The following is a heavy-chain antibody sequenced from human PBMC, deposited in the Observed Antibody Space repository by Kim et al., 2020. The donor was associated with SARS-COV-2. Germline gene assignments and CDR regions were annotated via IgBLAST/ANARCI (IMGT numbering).Heavy chain of an antibody. CDR1: GFTFDDYA. V-gene: IGHV3-9*01. D-gene: IGHD3-10*01. J-gene: IGHJ4*02. CDR3: AKALWFGELLSYFDY. Sequence: GGSLRLSCAASGFTFDDYAMHWVRQAPGKGLEWVSGISWNSGSIGYADSVKGRFTISRDNAKNSLYLQMNSLRAEDTALYYCAKALWFGELLSYFDYWGQGTLVTVSS. CDR2: ISWNSGSI.